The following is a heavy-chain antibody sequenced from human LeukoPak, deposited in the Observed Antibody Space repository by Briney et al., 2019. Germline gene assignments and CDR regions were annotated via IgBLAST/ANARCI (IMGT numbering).Heavy chain of an antibody. V-gene: IGHV3-30*04. D-gene: IGHD1-1*01. CDR1: GFTFSSYA. CDR2: VSFDESNK. CDR3: ASQTGGTPAFDL. Sequence: GGSLRLSCAASGFTFSSYAMHWVRQAPGKGLEWVAVVSFDESNKFYADFVRGRFTISRDNSKNTLYLQMHSLRRDDTAVYYCASQTGGTPAFDLWGQGTLVTVSS. J-gene: IGHJ3*01.